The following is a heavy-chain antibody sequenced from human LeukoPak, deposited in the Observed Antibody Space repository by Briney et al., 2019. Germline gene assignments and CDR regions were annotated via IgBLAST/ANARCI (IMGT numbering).Heavy chain of an antibody. D-gene: IGHD2-15*01. V-gene: IGHV3-23*01. CDR3: AKAHSGGYCSGGSCYFPLSH. CDR1: GFTFSSYA. J-gene: IGHJ4*02. Sequence: GGSLRLSCAAFGFTFSSYAMSWVRQAPGKGLEWVSAISGSGGSTYYADSVKGRFTISRDNSKNTLYLQMNSLRAEDTAVYYCAKAHSGGYCSGGSCYFPLSHWGQGTLVTVSS. CDR2: ISGSGGST.